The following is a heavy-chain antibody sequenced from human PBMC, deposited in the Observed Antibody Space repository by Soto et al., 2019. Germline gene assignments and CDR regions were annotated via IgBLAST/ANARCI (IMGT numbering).Heavy chain of an antibody. J-gene: IGHJ3*02. Sequence: ASVKVSCKASGYTFTSYDINWVRQATGQGLEWMGWMNPNSGNTGYAQKFQGRVTMTRNTSISTAYMELSSLRSEDTAVYYCARVVGGVVTIFGVVIDDAFDIWGQGTMVTVSS. CDR3: ARVVGGVVTIFGVVIDDAFDI. CDR1: GYTFTSYD. CDR2: MNPNSGNT. V-gene: IGHV1-8*01. D-gene: IGHD3-3*01.